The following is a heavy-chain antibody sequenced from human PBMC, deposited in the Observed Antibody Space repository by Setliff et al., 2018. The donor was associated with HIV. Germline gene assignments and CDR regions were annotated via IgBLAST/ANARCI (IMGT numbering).Heavy chain of an antibody. CDR1: GGSFSGYY. CDR2: INHSGST. D-gene: IGHD3-10*01. Sequence: SETLSLTCAVYGGSFSGYYWSWVRQAPGKGMEWIGEINHSGSTNSNPSLKSRVTISPDTSKNQFSLKLTSLTAADTAVYYCARGRMGYYGSGSYLPWGQGMLVTVSS. V-gene: IGHV4-34*01. J-gene: IGHJ5*02. CDR3: ARGRMGYYGSGSYLP.